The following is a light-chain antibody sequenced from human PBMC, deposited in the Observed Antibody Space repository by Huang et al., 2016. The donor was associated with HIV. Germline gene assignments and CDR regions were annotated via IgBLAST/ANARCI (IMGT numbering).Light chain of an antibody. J-gene: IGKJ4*01. CDR3: QQYAGSPQT. V-gene: IGKV3-20*01. CDR1: QSLSDNS. CDR2: GAF. Sequence: EIVLTPFPGTMSLSPGGIATLSCRASQSLSDNSLAWYQQRPGQAPRLVIYGAFNRATGIPYRFSGSRSRTDFTLTISRLEPEDFAVYYCQQYAGSPQTFGGGTKVEIK.